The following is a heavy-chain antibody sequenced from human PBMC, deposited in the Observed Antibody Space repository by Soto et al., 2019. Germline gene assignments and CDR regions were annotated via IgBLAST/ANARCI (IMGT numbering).Heavy chain of an antibody. CDR1: GYTFTSYY. CDR2: INPNSGGT. D-gene: IGHD2-15*01. Sequence: GASVKVSCKASGYTFTSYYMHWVRQAPGQGLEWMGWINPNSGGTNYAQKFQGWVTMTRDTSISTAYMELSRLRSDDTAVYYCARDRAVAANYYYYYYGMDVWGQGTTVTVSS. CDR3: ARDRAVAANYYYYYYGMDV. J-gene: IGHJ6*02. V-gene: IGHV1-2*04.